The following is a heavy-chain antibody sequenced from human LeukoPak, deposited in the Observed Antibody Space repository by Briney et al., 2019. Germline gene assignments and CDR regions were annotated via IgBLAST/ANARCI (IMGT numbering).Heavy chain of an antibody. J-gene: IGHJ3*02. CDR1: GFTFSSYW. CDR3: ARGSGYAVFDI. Sequence: GSLRLSCAASGFTFSSYWMHWVRQAPGKGLVWVSRIKNDGSNTTYADSVKGRFTISRDNAKNTLYLQMNSLRAEDTAVYYCARGSGYAVFDIWGQGTMVTVSS. D-gene: IGHD5-12*01. CDR2: IKNDGSNT. V-gene: IGHV3-74*01.